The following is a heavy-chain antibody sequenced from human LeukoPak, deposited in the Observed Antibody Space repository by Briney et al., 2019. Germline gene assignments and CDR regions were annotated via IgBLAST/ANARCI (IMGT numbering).Heavy chain of an antibody. CDR1: GASISSYY. J-gene: IGHJ3*01. V-gene: IGHV4-59*08. Sequence: SETLSLTCTVSGASISSYYWSWIRQPPGKGLEWIGYIFYSGSTNYNPSLKSRVTTSVDTSKKQFSPKLSSMTATDTAVYYCARLRYPQTPNAFDVWGQGTMVTVSS. CDR2: IFYSGST. CDR3: ARLRYPQTPNAFDV. D-gene: IGHD4-23*01.